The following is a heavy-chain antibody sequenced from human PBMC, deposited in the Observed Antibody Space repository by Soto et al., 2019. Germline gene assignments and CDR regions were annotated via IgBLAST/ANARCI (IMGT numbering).Heavy chain of an antibody. CDR3: ARDMGYADY. V-gene: IGHV3-33*01. CDR1: GFTFSSYG. Sequence: QVQLVESGGGVVQPGRSLRLSCAASGFTFSSYGMHWVRQAPGKGLEWVAGIWYDGSNKYYADSVKGRFTISRDNSKNTLYLQMNSLRAGDTAVYYCARDMGYADYWGQGTLVTVSS. J-gene: IGHJ4*02. CDR2: IWYDGSNK. D-gene: IGHD2-15*01.